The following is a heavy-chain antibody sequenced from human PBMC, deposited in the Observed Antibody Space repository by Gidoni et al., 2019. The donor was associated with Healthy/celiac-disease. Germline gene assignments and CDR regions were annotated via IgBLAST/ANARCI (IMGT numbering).Heavy chain of an antibody. CDR2: IYYSGST. V-gene: IGHV4-39*01. CDR3: ARRNDFWSGPVDY. CDR1: GGSIRSSSYY. D-gene: IGHD3-3*01. Sequence: QLQLQESGPGLVKPSETLSLTCTVSGGSIRSSSYYWGWIRQPPGKGLEWIGSIYYSGSTYYNPSLKSRVTISVDTSKNQFSLKLSSVTAADTAVYYCARRNDFWSGPVDYWGQGTLVTVSS. J-gene: IGHJ4*02.